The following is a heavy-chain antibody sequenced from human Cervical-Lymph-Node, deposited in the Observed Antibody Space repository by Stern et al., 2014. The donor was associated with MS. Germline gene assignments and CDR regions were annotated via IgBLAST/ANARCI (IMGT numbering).Heavy chain of an antibody. CDR2: INSDGRST. J-gene: IGHJ4*02. D-gene: IGHD4-17*01. CDR1: GFRFSSYW. Sequence: EVQLVESGGGFGQPGGSLRLSCEASGFRFSSYWMHWVRQAPGKGLEWVSRINSDGRSTSYAESVSVRFTISRDNAKNSLYLQMNSLRVEDTAVYYCAKDLTVTTDCIDYWGQGTLVTVSS. CDR3: AKDLTVTTDCIDY. V-gene: IGHV3-74*01.